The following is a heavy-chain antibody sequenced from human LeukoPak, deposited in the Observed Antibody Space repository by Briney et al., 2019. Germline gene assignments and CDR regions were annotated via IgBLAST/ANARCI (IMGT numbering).Heavy chain of an antibody. CDR3: AKDRLDYYGSGDFDY. V-gene: IGHV1-69*13. D-gene: IGHD3-10*01. Sequence: SVKVSCKASGGTFSRYAISWVRQAPGQGLEWMGRIIPIFGTASNAQRLQGRVTITADESTTTAYMELSSLRAEDTALYYCAKDRLDYYGSGDFDYWGQGTLVTVSS. CDR2: IIPIFGTA. CDR1: GGTFSRYA. J-gene: IGHJ4*02.